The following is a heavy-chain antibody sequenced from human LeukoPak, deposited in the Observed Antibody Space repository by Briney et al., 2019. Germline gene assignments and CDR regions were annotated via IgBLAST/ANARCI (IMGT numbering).Heavy chain of an antibody. CDR2: IKYDGSNK. Sequence: PGGSLRLSCAASGFTFSSYGMHWVRQAPGKGLEWMAFIKYDGSNKYYADSVKGRFTISRDNSKSTLSLQMNSLRAEDTAIYYCATYRQVLLPFESWGQGTLVTVSS. CDR1: GFTFSSYG. J-gene: IGHJ4*02. V-gene: IGHV3-30*02. CDR3: ATYRQVLLPFES. D-gene: IGHD2-8*02.